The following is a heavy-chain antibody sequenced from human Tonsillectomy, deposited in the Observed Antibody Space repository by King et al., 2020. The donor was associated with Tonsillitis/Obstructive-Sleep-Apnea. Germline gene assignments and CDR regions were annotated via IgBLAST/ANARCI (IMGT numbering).Heavy chain of an antibody. CDR3: ASRGSATSYTDY. Sequence: VQLQESGPGLVKPSETLSLTCTVSGGSVSSGSDYGSCIRQPPGKGLEWIGYIYYSGSTNYNPSLKSRATISVDTSKNQFSLKLSSVTAADTAVYYCASRGSATSYTDYWRQGPLVTVPS. D-gene: IGHD2-15*01. CDR1: GGSVSSGSDY. CDR2: IYYSGST. J-gene: IGHJ4*02. V-gene: IGHV4-61*01.